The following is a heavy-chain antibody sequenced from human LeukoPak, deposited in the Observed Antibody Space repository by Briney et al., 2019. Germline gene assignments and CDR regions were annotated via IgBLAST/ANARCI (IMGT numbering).Heavy chain of an antibody. Sequence: GGSLRLSRAASGFTFSSYGMHWVRQAPGKGLEWVAVISYDGSNKYYADSVKGRFTISRDNSKNTLYLQMNSLRAEDTAVYYCAKAYYYGSGVQDWGQGTLVTVSS. D-gene: IGHD3-10*01. CDR2: ISYDGSNK. J-gene: IGHJ4*02. CDR3: AKAYYYGSGVQD. CDR1: GFTFSSYG. V-gene: IGHV3-30*18.